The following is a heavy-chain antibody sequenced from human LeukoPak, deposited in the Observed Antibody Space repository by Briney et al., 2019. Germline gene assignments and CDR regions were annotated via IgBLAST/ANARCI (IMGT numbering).Heavy chain of an antibody. CDR2: ISHSGST. CDR1: GGSFSDYY. J-gene: IGHJ4*02. D-gene: IGHD6-19*01. V-gene: IGHV4-34*01. CDR3: ARETRRGGSGAYF. Sequence: PSETLSLTCAVYGGSFSDYYRSWIRQPPGKGLEWIGEISHSGSTNYNPSLKSRVTISVDTSKNQFSLKLRSVTAADTAVYYCARETRRGGSGAYFWGQGTLVTVSS.